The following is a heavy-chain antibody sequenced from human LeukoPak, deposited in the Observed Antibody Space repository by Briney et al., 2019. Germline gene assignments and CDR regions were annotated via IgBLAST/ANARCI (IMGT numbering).Heavy chain of an antibody. J-gene: IGHJ4*02. Sequence: KPPEALSLTCAVYGGSFCGYYWSWCRHPPRERLEWIGEIIDIGSTNYNPSLKSRVTISVDTSKNQFSLKQSSVTAADTALYYCAASYYDCGRGYYSGIYWGQGNLVTVSA. CDR3: AASYYDCGRGYYSGIY. D-gene: IGHD3-3*01. CDR2: IIDIGST. CDR1: GGSFCGYY. V-gene: IGHV4-34*12.